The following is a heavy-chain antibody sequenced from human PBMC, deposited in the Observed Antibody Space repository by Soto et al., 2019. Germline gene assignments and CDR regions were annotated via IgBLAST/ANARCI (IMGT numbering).Heavy chain of an antibody. J-gene: IGHJ6*02. D-gene: IGHD3-10*01. CDR3: ARGYYGGSGRPTPGGMDV. CDR2: ISTYTGNT. CDR1: GYTFTNYD. Sequence: QVHLVQSGAEVKKPGASVKVSCKASGYTFTNYDINWVRQAPGQGLEWMGWISTYTGNTNYAQKLQGRVTMTTDTSTSTAYMELKRLRPDDTAVYYCARGYYGGSGRPTPGGMDVWGQGTTVTVSS. V-gene: IGHV1-18*01.